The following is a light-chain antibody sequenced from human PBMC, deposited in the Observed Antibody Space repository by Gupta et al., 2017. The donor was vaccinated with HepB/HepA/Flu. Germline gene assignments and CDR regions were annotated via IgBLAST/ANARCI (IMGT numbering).Light chain of an antibody. V-gene: IGLV3-19*01. J-gene: IGLJ1*01. CDR3: NSRDSSGNHLDV. Sequence: SSELTQDPAVSVALGQTVRITCHGDSLRSYYASWYQQKPGQAPVLVIYGKNNRPSGIPDRFSGSSSGNTASLTITGAQAEDEADYYCNSRDSSGNHLDVFGTGTKVTVL. CDR1: SLRSYY. CDR2: GKN.